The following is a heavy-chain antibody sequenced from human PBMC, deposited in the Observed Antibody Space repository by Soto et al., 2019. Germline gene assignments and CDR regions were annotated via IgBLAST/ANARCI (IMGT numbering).Heavy chain of an antibody. CDR2: IIPIFGTA. CDR3: ARDGGGDDSSGYAYYYYYGMDV. J-gene: IGHJ6*02. V-gene: IGHV1-69*13. CDR1: GGTFSSYA. Sequence: GASVKVSCKASGGTFSSYAISWVRQAPGQGLEWMGGIIPIFGTANYAQKFQGRVTITADESTSTAYMELSSLRSEDTAVYYCARDGGGDDSSGYAYYYYYGMDVWGQGTTVTVS. D-gene: IGHD3-22*01.